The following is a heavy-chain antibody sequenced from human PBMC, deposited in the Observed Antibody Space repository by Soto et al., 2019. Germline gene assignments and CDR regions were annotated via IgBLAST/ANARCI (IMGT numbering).Heavy chain of an antibody. CDR1: GYTFTGYN. V-gene: IGHV1-2*02. CDR3: ARQLAYCGGDCYTEPLDY. Sequence: QVQLVQSGAEVKNPGASVKVSCKASGYTFTGYNIHLVRQAPGQGLEWMGWINPNSGGTKYAKKFQGRVTLTRDRSISTVYMELSRLRSDDTAVFYCARQLAYCGGDCYTEPLDYWGQGTLVTVSS. J-gene: IGHJ4*02. D-gene: IGHD2-21*02. CDR2: INPNSGGT.